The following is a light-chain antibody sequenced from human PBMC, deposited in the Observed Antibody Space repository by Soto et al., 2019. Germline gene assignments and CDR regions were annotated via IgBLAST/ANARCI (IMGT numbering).Light chain of an antibody. CDR3: QQYHKWPPIT. CDR2: GAS. CDR1: QIVDGY. Sequence: VITHVSSTLSVSLGESATLSWRASQIVDGYLAWYQQKPGQAPRLLIYGASTRATGVTARFRGGGSGTEFTLTISSLQSEDSAVYYCQQYHKWPPITFGQGTRLEI. V-gene: IGKV3-15*01. J-gene: IGKJ5*01.